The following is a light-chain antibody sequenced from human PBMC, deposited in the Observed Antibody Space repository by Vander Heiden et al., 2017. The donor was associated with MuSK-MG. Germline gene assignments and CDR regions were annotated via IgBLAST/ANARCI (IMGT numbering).Light chain of an antibody. CDR3: QQSDSTPRT. Sequence: DIQMTQSPSSLSASVGDRVTITCRASQSISNYLNWYQQKPGKGPKLLIYAASSFQSGVPSRFSGSGSGTDFTLTISRLQPEDFATYYCQQSDSTPRTFGQGTKLEIK. CDR2: AAS. V-gene: IGKV1-39*01. CDR1: QSISNY. J-gene: IGKJ2*01.